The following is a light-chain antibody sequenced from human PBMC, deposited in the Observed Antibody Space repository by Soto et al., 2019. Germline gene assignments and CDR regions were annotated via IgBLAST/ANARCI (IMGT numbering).Light chain of an antibody. CDR1: QTISSY. CDR2: AAS. CDR3: QQYNSYWT. J-gene: IGKJ1*01. Sequence: DIQMTQSPSSLSASVGDRVTITCRASQTISSYLNWYQQKPGKAPKLLLFAASTLVGGVPSRFSGSGSGTEFTLTISSLQPDDFATYYCQQYNSYWTFGQGTKVDIK. V-gene: IGKV1-5*01.